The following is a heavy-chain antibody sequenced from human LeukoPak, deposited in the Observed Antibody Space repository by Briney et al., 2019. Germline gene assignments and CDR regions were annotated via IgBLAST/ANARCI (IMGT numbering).Heavy chain of an antibody. CDR1: GFTFNDYY. Sequence: GGSLRLSCAASGFTFNDYYMSWIRQAPGKGLEWVSYISSSHSTIYYADSVKGRFTISRDNAKNSLYLQMNSLRAEDTAVYYCARSPDDFWSDTNYMDVRGKGTTVTVSS. V-gene: IGHV3-11*04. CDR2: ISSSHSTI. D-gene: IGHD3-3*01. CDR3: ARSPDDFWSDTNYMDV. J-gene: IGHJ6*03.